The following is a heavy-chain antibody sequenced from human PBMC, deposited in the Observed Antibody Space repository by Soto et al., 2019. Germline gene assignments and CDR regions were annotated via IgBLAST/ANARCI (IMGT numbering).Heavy chain of an antibody. CDR3: ARGPNPYYFDY. J-gene: IGHJ4*02. CDR2: INGGNGNT. CDR1: GYTFTNYA. Sequence: ASVKVSCKASGYTFTNYAMNWVRQAPGQRLEWMGWINGGNGNTRYSQKFQARVTITRDTSASTAYMELSSLRSEDTAVYYCARGPNPYYFDYWGQGTLVTVSS. V-gene: IGHV1-3*01.